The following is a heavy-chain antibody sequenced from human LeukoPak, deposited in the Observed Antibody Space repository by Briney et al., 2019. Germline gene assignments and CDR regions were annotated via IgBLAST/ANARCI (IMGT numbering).Heavy chain of an antibody. V-gene: IGHV3-23*01. CDR1: GFTFSTYA. J-gene: IGHJ5*02. D-gene: IGHD3-10*01. CDR2: IAPNGAT. CDR3: AKGNRVRGVITWFDP. Sequence: GGSLRLSCAASGFTFSTYAMNWVRQAPGKGLEWVSTIAPNGATYYADSVKGRFTVSRDNSKNTLFLQMNSLRAEDTAVYYCAKGNRVRGVITWFDPWGQGTLVTVSS.